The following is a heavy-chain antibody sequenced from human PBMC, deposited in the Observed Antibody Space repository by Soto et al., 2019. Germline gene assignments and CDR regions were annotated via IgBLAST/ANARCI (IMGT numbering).Heavy chain of an antibody. CDR2: ISSSSSTI. CDR1: GFTFSSYS. CDR3: ARDRYPLPYGDYDLFDL. D-gene: IGHD4-17*01. Sequence: GGSLRLSCAASGFTFSSYSMNWVRQAPGKGLEWVSYISSSSSTIYYADSVKGRFTISRDNAKNSLYLQMNSLRAEDTAVYYCARDRYPLPYGDYDLFDLWGRGTLVTVSS. V-gene: IGHV3-48*01. J-gene: IGHJ2*01.